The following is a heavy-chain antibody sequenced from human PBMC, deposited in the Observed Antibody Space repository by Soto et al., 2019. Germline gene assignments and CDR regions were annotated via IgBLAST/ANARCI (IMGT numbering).Heavy chain of an antibody. V-gene: IGHV3-43*01. CDR2: ISWDGGST. Sequence: PGGSLRLSCAASGFTFDDYTMHWVRQAPGKGLEWVSLISWDGGSTYYADSVKGRFTISRDNSKNPLYLQMTSLRTEDTAVYYCAKAHVLDFGVLPHSSSWGQGTLVTVSS. D-gene: IGHD3-3*01. CDR1: GFTFDDYT. CDR3: AKAHVLDFGVLPHSSS. J-gene: IGHJ5*02.